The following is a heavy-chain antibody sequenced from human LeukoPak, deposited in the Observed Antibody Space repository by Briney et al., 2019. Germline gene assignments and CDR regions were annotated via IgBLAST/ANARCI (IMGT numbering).Heavy chain of an antibody. CDR1: GFTFSSYG. CDR2: IWYDGGNK. Sequence: PGGSLRLSCAASGFTFSSYGMHWVRQAPGKGLEWVAVIWYDGGNKYYADSVKGRFTISRDSSKNTLYLQMNSLRAEDTAVYYCAKESTAQWLVLSFDYWGQGTLVTVSS. D-gene: IGHD6-19*01. J-gene: IGHJ4*02. V-gene: IGHV3-33*06. CDR3: AKESTAQWLVLSFDY.